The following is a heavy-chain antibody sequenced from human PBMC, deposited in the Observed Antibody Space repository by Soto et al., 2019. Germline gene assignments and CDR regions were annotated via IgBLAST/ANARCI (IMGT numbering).Heavy chain of an antibody. J-gene: IGHJ4*02. CDR3: ARVGGGGDYDY. V-gene: IGHV1-69*02. D-gene: IGHD2-21*02. Sequence: QVQLVQSGAEVKKPGSSVKVSCKASGGTFSSYTISWVRQAPGQGLEWMGRIIPILGIANYAQKFQGRVTITAEKSTSTAYMELSSLRSEDTAVYYCARVGGGGDYDYWGQGTLVTVSS. CDR2: IIPILGIA. CDR1: GGTFSSYT.